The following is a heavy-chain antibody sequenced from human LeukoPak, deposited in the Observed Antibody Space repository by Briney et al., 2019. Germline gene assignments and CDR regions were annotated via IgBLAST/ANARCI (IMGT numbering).Heavy chain of an antibody. CDR2: INSDGSST. Sequence: GGSLRLSCAASGFTFSSYSMNWVRQAPGKGLVWVSRINSDGSSTSYADSVKGRFTISRDNAKNTLYLQMNSLRAEDTAVYYCAREGSSSSWYYYYYMDVWGKGTTVTISS. CDR3: AREGSSSSWYYYYYMDV. D-gene: IGHD6-13*01. J-gene: IGHJ6*03. V-gene: IGHV3-74*01. CDR1: GFTFSSYS.